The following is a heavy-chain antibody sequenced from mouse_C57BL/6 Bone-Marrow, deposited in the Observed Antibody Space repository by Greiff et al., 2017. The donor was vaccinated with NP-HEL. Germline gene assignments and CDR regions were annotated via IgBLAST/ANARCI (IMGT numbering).Heavy chain of an antibody. CDR3: ARWGSGYLYYYTLDY. V-gene: IGHV1-72*01. CDR2: IDPNSGGN. Sequence: QVQLQQSGAELVKPGASVKLSCKASGYTFTSYWMHWVKQRPGRGLEWIGRIDPNSGGNKYNEKFKIKGTLTVDKHSCQAYMQLSSLTTEDSAIYYCARWGSGYLYYYTLDYWGQGTSVTVSS. D-gene: IGHD3-2*02. J-gene: IGHJ4*01. CDR1: GYTFTSYW.